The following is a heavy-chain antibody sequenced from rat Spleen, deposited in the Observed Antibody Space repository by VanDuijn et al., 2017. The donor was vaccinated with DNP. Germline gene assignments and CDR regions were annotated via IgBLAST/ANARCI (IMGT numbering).Heavy chain of an antibody. Sequence: EVQLVESGGGLVQPGRSLKLSCAASGFTFSNYYMAWVRQAPKKGLEWVASISATGSSTSYRDSVKGRFTIARDNPKNTLHLQLDSLRSEDTATYYCAARAPGDYYYGGYFDYWGQGVMVTVSS. CDR2: ISATGSST. V-gene: IGHV5-7*01. CDR1: GFTFSNYY. CDR3: AARAPGDYYYGGYFDY. D-gene: IGHD1-6*01. J-gene: IGHJ2*01.